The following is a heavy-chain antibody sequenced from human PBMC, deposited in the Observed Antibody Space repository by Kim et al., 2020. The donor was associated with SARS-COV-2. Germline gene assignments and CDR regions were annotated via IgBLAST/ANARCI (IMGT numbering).Heavy chain of an antibody. CDR1: GFTFSSYA. D-gene: IGHD3-10*01. J-gene: IGHJ3*02. Sequence: GGSLRLSCAASGFTFSSYAMSWVRQAPGKGLEWVSAISGSGGSTYYADSVKGRFTISRDNSKNTLYLQMNSLRVEDTAVYYCAKDLRITMVRGVQAFDIWGQGTMVTVSS. CDR2: ISGSGGST. CDR3: AKDLRITMVRGVQAFDI. V-gene: IGHV3-23*01.